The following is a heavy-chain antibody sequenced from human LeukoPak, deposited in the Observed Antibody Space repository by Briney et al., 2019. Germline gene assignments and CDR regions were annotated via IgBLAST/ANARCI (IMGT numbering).Heavy chain of an antibody. Sequence: SETLSLTCAVYGGSFSGYYWSWTRQPPGRGLEWIGEINHSGSTNYNPSLKSRVTISVDTSKNQFSLKLSSVTAADTAVYYCARDSSENPSAYWGQGTLVTVSS. CDR3: ARDSSENPSAY. J-gene: IGHJ4*02. CDR1: GGSFSGYY. CDR2: INHSGST. V-gene: IGHV4-34*01. D-gene: IGHD3-22*01.